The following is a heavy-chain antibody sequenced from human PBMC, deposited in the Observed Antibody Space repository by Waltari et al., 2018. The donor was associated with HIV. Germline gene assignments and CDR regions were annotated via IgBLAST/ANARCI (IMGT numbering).Heavy chain of an antibody. CDR3: ARNREGPLDY. J-gene: IGHJ4*02. V-gene: IGHV7-4-1*02. CDR1: GYTFTSHA. CDR2: INTNTGNP. Sequence: QVQPVQSGSELKKHGASAKVSCKASGYTFTSHAVTWVRPAPGQGLEWMGWINTNTGNPTYVQGFTGRFVFSLDTSVSTAYLQISSLNAEDTAVYYCARNREGPLDYWGQGTLVTVSS. D-gene: IGHD1-26*01.